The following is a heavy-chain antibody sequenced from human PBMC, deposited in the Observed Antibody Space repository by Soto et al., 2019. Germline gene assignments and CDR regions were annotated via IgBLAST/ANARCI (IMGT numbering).Heavy chain of an antibody. V-gene: IGHV1-69*01. CDR1: GGTFSSYA. D-gene: IGHD3-10*01. CDR2: IIPIFGTA. Sequence: QVQLVQSGAEVKKPGSSVKVSCKASGGTFSSYAISWVRQAPGQGLEWMRGIIPIFGTANYAQKFQGRVTITADESTSTAYMELSSLRSEDTAVYYCARKRYGSGSYYTHYGMDVWGQGTTVTVSS. J-gene: IGHJ6*02. CDR3: ARKRYGSGSYYTHYGMDV.